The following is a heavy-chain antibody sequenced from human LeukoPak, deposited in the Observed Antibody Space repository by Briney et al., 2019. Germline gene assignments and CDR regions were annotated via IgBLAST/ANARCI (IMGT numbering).Heavy chain of an antibody. V-gene: IGHV4-38-2*01. J-gene: IGHJ4*02. Sequence: SDTLSLTCAVSGYSISSSNWWGWIRQPPGKGLEWIGSIYHSGSTYYNPSLKSRVTISVDTSKNQFSLKLSSVTAADTAVYYCARNGTVAGTTLDYWGQGTLVTVSS. CDR3: ARNGTVAGTTLDY. D-gene: IGHD6-19*01. CDR2: IYHSGST. CDR1: GYSISSSNW.